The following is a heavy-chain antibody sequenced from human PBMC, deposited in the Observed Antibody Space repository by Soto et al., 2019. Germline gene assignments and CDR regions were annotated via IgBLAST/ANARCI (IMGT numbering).Heavy chain of an antibody. V-gene: IGHV4-4*07. J-gene: IGHJ5*02. D-gene: IGHD3-16*01. Sequence: QVQLQESGPGLVKPSETLSLTCTVSGGSISSYYWSWIRQPAGKGLEWIGRIYTSGSTNYNPSLKSRVTMSVDTSKNQCSLKLSSVTAADTAVYYCARFYYVWGSSGWFDPWGQGTLVTVSS. CDR3: ARFYYVWGSSGWFDP. CDR2: IYTSGST. CDR1: GGSISSYY.